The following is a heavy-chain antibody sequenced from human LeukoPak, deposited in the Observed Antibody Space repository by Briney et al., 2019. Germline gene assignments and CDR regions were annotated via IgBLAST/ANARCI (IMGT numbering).Heavy chain of an antibody. V-gene: IGHV3-21*01. CDR3: ARDRIVATIPRLGYFDY. Sequence: GGSLRLSCAASGFTFSSYSMNWVRQAPGKGLEWVSSISSSSSYIYYADSVKGRFTISRDNAKNSLYLQMNSMRAEDTAVYYCARDRIVATIPRLGYFDYWGQGTLVTVSS. CDR1: GFTFSSYS. D-gene: IGHD5-12*01. CDR2: ISSSSSYI. J-gene: IGHJ4*02.